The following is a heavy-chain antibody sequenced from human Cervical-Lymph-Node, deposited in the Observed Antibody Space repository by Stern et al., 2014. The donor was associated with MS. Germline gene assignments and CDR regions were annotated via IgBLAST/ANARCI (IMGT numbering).Heavy chain of an antibody. CDR3: AKEDLSTSSFDY. CDR2: INPKTGGR. CDR1: GNTFTGHY. D-gene: IGHD5/OR15-5a*01. V-gene: IGHV1-2*02. J-gene: IGHJ4*02. Sequence: GQLVQSGAEVKKPGASVKVSCKASGNTFTGHYMHWVRQAPGQGLEWMGWINPKTGGRNYAQKLQGRVTVTRDTSISTAYMELSSLISDDTAVYYCAKEDLSTSSFDYWGQGTLVTVSS.